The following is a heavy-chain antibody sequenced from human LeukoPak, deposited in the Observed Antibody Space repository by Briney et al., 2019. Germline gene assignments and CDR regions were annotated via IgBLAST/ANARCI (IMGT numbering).Heavy chain of an antibody. CDR2: IYSDGST. Sequence: PGGSLRLSCAASGFIVSTNYMTWVRQAPGKGLEWVSVIYSDGSTFYADSVKGRFTISRDTSKNTLYLQVNSLRAEDTALYYCAKATGSYPSNPFDYWGQGTLVTVSS. D-gene: IGHD1-26*01. CDR3: AKATGSYPSNPFDY. V-gene: IGHV3-53*01. CDR1: GFIVSTNY. J-gene: IGHJ4*02.